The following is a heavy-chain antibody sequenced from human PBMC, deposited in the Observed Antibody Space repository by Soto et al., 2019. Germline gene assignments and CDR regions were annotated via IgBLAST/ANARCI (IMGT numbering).Heavy chain of an antibody. CDR3: ASIHCSGGSCYGDFDY. J-gene: IGHJ4*02. CDR2: IYYSGST. V-gene: IGHV4-39*01. Sequence: PSETLSLTCTVSGGSISSSSYYWGWIRQPPGKGLEWIGSIYYSGSTYYNPSLKSRVTISVDTSKNQFSLKLSSMTAADTAVYYCASIHCSGGSCYGDFDYWGQGTLVTVSS. D-gene: IGHD2-15*01. CDR1: GGSISSSSYY.